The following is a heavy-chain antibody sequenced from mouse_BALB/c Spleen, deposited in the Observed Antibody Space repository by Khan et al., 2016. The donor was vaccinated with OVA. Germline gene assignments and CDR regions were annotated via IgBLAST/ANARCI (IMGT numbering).Heavy chain of an antibody. CDR2: ISYSGST. Sequence: EVKLLESGPGLVKPSQSLSLTCTVTGYSITSGYGWNWIRQFPGNKLEWMGYISYSGSTNYNPSLKRRISITRDTSKNQFFLQLNSGTTEDTATYYCARTARIKYWGQGTTLTVSS. CDR3: ARTARIKY. J-gene: IGHJ2*01. D-gene: IGHD1-2*01. V-gene: IGHV3-2*02. CDR1: GYSITSGYG.